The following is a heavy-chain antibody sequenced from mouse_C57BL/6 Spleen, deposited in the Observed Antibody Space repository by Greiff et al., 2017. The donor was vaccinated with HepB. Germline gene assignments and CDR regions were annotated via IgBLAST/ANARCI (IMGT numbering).Heavy chain of an antibody. Sequence: QVQLQQPGAELVKPGASVKLSCKASGYNFTSYWMHWVKQRPGQGLEWIGMIHPNSGSTNYNEKFKSKATLTVDKSSSTAYMQLSSLTSEDSAVYYCARSLYYDYEFAYWGQGTLVTVSA. V-gene: IGHV1-64*01. J-gene: IGHJ3*01. D-gene: IGHD2-4*01. CDR1: GYNFTSYW. CDR3: ARSLYYDYEFAY. CDR2: IHPNSGST.